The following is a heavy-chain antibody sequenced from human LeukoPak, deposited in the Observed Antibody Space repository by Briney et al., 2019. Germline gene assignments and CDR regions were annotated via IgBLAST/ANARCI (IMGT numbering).Heavy chain of an antibody. Sequence: GGSLRLSCAASGFTFSDYYMSWIRQAPGKGLEWVSYISSASGSIYYADSVKGRFTISRDNAKNSLFLQMNSLRAEDTAVYYCARLPAYCSNTSCYYDYWGQGTLVTVSS. V-gene: IGHV3-11*04. CDR2: ISSASGSI. CDR1: GFTFSDYY. J-gene: IGHJ4*02. CDR3: ARLPAYCSNTSCYYDY. D-gene: IGHD2-2*01.